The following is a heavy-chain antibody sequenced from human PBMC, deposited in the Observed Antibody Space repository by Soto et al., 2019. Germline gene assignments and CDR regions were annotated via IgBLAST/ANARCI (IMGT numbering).Heavy chain of an antibody. J-gene: IGHJ3*01. CDR2: LYASDST. CDR1: GFTVSSHY. V-gene: IGHV3-53*01. D-gene: IGHD4-17*01. CDR3: ATTVTRLIAFDV. Sequence: GGSLRLSCAASGFTVSSHYMSWVRQTPGKGLEWVSILYASDSTFYADSVEGRFTISRDNSKNTVYLQLNSLRAEDTAVYYCATTVTRLIAFDVWGQGTMVTVSS.